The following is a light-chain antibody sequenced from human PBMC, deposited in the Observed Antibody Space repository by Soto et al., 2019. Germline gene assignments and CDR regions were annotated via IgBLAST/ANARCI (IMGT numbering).Light chain of an antibody. V-gene: IGKV1D-13*01. Sequence: AIQLTQSPSSLSASVGDRLTITCRASQDVSSGLAWYQQKPGRAPKLLIYDASTLVSGVPSRFSGTGSGTAFTLSISSLQPEDFATYHCQKFNNSPLTFGGGTEVEIK. CDR3: QKFNNSPLT. CDR2: DAS. CDR1: QDVSSG. J-gene: IGKJ4*01.